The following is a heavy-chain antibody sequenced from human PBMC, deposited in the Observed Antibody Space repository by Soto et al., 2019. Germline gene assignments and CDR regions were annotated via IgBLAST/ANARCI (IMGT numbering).Heavy chain of an antibody. D-gene: IGHD6-13*01. Sequence: QVQLVESGGGVVQPGRSLRLSCAASGFTFSSYAMHWVRQAPGKGLEWVAVISYDGSNKYYADSVKGRFTISRDNSKNTLYLQMNSLRAEDTAVYYCARDLGYSRSWPDYGMDVWGQGTPVTVSS. V-gene: IGHV3-30-3*01. J-gene: IGHJ6*02. CDR3: ARDLGYSRSWPDYGMDV. CDR2: ISYDGSNK. CDR1: GFTFSSYA.